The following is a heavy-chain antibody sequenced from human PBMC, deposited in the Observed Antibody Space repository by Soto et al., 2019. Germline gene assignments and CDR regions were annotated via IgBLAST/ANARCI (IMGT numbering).Heavy chain of an antibody. CDR2: FYYSGST. V-gene: IGHV4-31*03. D-gene: IGHD6-6*01. J-gene: IGHJ4*02. CDR1: GGSISSGGYY. CDR3: VSGASYSSSSIAADY. Sequence: SETLSLTCTVSGGSISSGGYYWSWIRQHPGKGLEWIGYFYYSGSTYYNPSLKSRVTISVDTSKNQFSLKLSSVTAADTAVYYCVSGASYSSSSIAADYWGQGTLVTVSS.